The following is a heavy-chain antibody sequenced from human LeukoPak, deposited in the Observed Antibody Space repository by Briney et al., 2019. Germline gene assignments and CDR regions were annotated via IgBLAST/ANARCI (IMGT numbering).Heavy chain of an antibody. D-gene: IGHD3-10*01. CDR2: IIPIFGTA. V-gene: IGHV1-69*06. CDR1: GGTFSSYA. CDR3: ARAYGSGSYYHIAIYYYYGMDV. J-gene: IGHJ6*04. Sequence: SVKVSCKASGGTFSSYAISWVRQAPGQGLEWMGGIIPIFGTANYAQKFQGRVTITADKSTITAYMELSSLRSEDTAVYYCARAYGSGSYYHIAIYYYYGMDVWGKGTTVTVSS.